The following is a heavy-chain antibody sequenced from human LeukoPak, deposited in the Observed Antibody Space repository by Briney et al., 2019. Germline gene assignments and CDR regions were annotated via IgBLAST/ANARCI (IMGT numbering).Heavy chain of an antibody. J-gene: IGHJ4*02. CDR2: ISGSSGSI. V-gene: IGHV3-23*01. D-gene: IGHD4-17*01. CDR1: GFTFSSYA. Sequence: PGGSLRLSCAASGFTFSSYAMIWVRQAPGKGLEWVSTISGSSGSIYYADSVKDRFTISRDNTKNTLYLQKNSLRAEDTAVYYCAKSIRMTTVTTYFFDCGGQGTLVTVS. CDR3: AKSIRMTTVTTYFFDC.